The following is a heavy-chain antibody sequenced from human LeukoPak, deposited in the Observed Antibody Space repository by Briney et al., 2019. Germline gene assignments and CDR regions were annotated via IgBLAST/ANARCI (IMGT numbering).Heavy chain of an antibody. Sequence: GASGNVSCTLSEYTLTQLSMHWVRQAPGKRLEWMGGFDPEDGETIYAQKFEGRVTMTEDTSTDTAYMELSSLRSEDTAVYYCATDLSSYWGQGTLVTVSS. CDR2: FDPEDGET. CDR1: EYTLTQLS. J-gene: IGHJ4*02. CDR3: ATDLSSY. V-gene: IGHV1-24*01. D-gene: IGHD2/OR15-2a*01.